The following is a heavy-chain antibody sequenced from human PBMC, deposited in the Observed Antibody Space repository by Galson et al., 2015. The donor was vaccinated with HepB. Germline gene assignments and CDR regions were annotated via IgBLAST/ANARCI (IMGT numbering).Heavy chain of an antibody. CDR3: TTGLLAYCGGDCSADDAFDI. Sequence: SLRLSCAASGFTFSNAWMSWVRQAPGKGLEWVGRIKSKTDGGTTDYAAPVKGRFTISRDDSKNTLYLQMNSLKTEDTAVYYCTTGLLAYCGGDCSADDAFDIWGQGTMVTVSS. D-gene: IGHD2-21*02. J-gene: IGHJ3*02. V-gene: IGHV3-15*01. CDR2: IKSKTDGGTT. CDR1: GFTFSNAW.